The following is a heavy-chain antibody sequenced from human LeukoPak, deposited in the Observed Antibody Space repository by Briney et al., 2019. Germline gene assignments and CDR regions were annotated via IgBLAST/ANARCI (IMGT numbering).Heavy chain of an antibody. CDR2: IKQDGGEK. Sequence: GGSLRLSCAASGITFSSSWMSWVHQAPGKGLEWVANIKQDGGEKYYVDSVKGRFTISRDNAKNSLYLQMHSLRAEDTAVYYCATYPLWSGHHDLDYWGQGTLVTVSS. J-gene: IGHJ4*02. CDR1: GITFSSSW. V-gene: IGHV3-7*01. CDR3: ATYPLWSGHHDLDY. D-gene: IGHD3-3*01.